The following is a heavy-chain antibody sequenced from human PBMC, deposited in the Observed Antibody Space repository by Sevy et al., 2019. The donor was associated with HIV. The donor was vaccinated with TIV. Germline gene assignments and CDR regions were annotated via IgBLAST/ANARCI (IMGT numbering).Heavy chain of an antibody. D-gene: IGHD5-12*01. CDR1: GFTFSSAW. V-gene: IGHV3-15*01. CDR3: IPEPGYRGYDEEVINYYFYGMDV. J-gene: IGHJ6*02. Sequence: GGSLRLSCTASGFTFSSAWMSWVRQAPGKGLEWVGRIKSEFDGGAIDYAAPVKGRFTISREDSKNTVYLKMNGLKSRGITGFYCIPEPGYRGYDEEVINYYFYGMDVWGQGTTVTVSS. CDR2: IKSEFDGGAI.